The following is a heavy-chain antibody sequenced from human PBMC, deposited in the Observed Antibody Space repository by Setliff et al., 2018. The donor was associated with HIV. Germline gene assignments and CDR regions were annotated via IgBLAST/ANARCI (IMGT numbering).Heavy chain of an antibody. CDR3: VRDDYGYNGKGFDY. Sequence: SETLSLTCAVSGYSISSGYYWGWIRQPPGKGLEWIGSIYHSGSTYYNPSLKSRVTLSLDTSNNQISLRLSSVTAADTAMYYCVRDDYGYNGKGFDYWGPGTLVTVSS. CDR1: GYSISSGYY. V-gene: IGHV4-38-2*02. CDR2: IYHSGST. D-gene: IGHD4-17*01. J-gene: IGHJ4*02.